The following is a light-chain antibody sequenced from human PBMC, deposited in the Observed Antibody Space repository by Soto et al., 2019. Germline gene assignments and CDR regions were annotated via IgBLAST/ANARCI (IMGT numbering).Light chain of an antibody. CDR2: DVS. Sequence: QSALTQPASVSGSPGQSITISCTGTSSDVGGYNYVSWYQQHPGKAPKLMIYDVSNRPSGVSNRFSGSKSGNTASLTISALQPEDEAAYYCSSYTSSSTVVFGGGTKVTVL. CDR3: SSYTSSSTVV. J-gene: IGLJ2*01. V-gene: IGLV2-14*01. CDR1: SSDVGGYNY.